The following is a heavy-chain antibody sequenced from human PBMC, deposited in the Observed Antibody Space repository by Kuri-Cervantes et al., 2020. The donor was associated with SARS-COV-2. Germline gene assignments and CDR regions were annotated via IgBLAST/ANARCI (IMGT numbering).Heavy chain of an antibody. Sequence: GGSLRLSCAASGFTFDDYGMSWVRQAPGKGLEWVSGINWNGGSTGYADSVKGRFTISRDNAKNSLYLQMNGLRAEDMALYYCAKDSVSYYYGSGSFILDYWGQGTLVTVSS. V-gene: IGHV3-20*04. CDR3: AKDSVSYYYGSGSFILDY. CDR2: INWNGGST. J-gene: IGHJ4*02. D-gene: IGHD3-10*01. CDR1: GFTFDDYG.